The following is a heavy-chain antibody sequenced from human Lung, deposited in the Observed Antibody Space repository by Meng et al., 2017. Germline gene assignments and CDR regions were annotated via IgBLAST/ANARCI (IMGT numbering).Heavy chain of an antibody. Sequence: QVQRVQSGPGVKKPGASVKVSCKASGYTFPDYWLHWVRRAPGQGLEWMGRINPKSGDTHYAQRFQGRVTMTGDTSISTAYMELSGLRSDDTAMYYCARDEDISAAGKLFGDYWGQGTLVTVSS. CDR1: GYTFPDYW. CDR3: ARDEDISAAGKLFGDY. V-gene: IGHV1-2*06. D-gene: IGHD6-13*01. J-gene: IGHJ4*02. CDR2: INPKSGDT.